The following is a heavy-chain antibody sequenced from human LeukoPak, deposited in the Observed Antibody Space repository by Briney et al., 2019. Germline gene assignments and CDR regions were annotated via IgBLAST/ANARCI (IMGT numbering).Heavy chain of an antibody. CDR1: GFAFSSYW. Sequence: GGSLRLSCAASGFAFSSYWMSWVRQAPEKGLQWVANIKPDGGEKYYVDSVKGRFTISRDDAKNSLYLEMNSLRAEDTAVYYCARDIAHSSSSDRWGQGTLVTVSS. D-gene: IGHD6-6*01. V-gene: IGHV3-7*01. CDR3: ARDIAHSSSSDR. J-gene: IGHJ4*02. CDR2: IKPDGGEK.